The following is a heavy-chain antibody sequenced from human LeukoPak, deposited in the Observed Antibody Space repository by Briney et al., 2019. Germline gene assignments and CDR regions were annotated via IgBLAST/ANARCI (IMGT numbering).Heavy chain of an antibody. Sequence: SVKVSCKASGGTFSSYAISWVRQAPGQGLEWMGGIIPIFGTANYAQKFQGRVTITTDESTSAAYMELSSLRSEDTAVYYCARSRSLYSSSPGGYWGQGTLVTVSS. D-gene: IGHD6-6*01. CDR1: GGTFSSYA. J-gene: IGHJ4*02. V-gene: IGHV1-69*05. CDR2: IIPIFGTA. CDR3: ARSRSLYSSSPGGY.